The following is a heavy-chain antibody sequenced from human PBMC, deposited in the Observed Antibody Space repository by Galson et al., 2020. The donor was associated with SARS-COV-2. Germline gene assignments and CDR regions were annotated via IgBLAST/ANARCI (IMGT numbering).Heavy chain of an antibody. D-gene: IGHD5-12*01. CDR2: IYYSGIT. CDR3: ARDPGGYDFNVLDI. J-gene: IGHJ3*02. Sequence: ASETLSLTCTVSGASVSSSDYYWSWIRQSPGKGLEWIGYIYYSGITYYNQSLRSRVALSLDKSKNQFSLNLSSVTAADTAVYFCARDPGGYDFNVLDIWGQGRTVTVA. V-gene: IGHV4-30-4*01. CDR1: GASVSSSDYY.